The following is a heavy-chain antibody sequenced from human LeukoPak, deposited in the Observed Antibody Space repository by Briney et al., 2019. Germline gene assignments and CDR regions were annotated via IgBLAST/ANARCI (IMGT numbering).Heavy chain of an antibody. CDR3: ARDLSGYCSSTSCSQPYHYGMDV. D-gene: IGHD2-2*01. CDR2: IIPILGIA. CDR1: GGTFSSYT. V-gene: IGHV1-69*04. Sequence: AASVKVSCKASGGTFSSYTISWVRQAPGQGLEWMGRIIPILGIANYAQKFQGRVTITADKSTSTAYMELSSLRSEDTAVYYCARDLSGYCSSTSCSQPYHYGMDVWGQGTTVTVSS. J-gene: IGHJ6*02.